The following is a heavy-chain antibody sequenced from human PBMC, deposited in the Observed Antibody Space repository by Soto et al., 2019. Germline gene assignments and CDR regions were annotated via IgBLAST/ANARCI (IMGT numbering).Heavy chain of an antibody. CDR2: ISYDGSNK. CDR3: ARPMDGSGSYYPLYYYGMDV. CDR1: GFTFSSYA. Sequence: PRLSCAASGFTFSSYAMHWVRQAPGKGLEWVAVISYDGSNKYYADSVKGRFTISRDNSKNTLYLQMNSLRAEDTAVYYCARPMDGSGSYYPLYYYGMDVWGQGTTVTVSS. D-gene: IGHD3-10*01. J-gene: IGHJ6*02. V-gene: IGHV3-30-3*01.